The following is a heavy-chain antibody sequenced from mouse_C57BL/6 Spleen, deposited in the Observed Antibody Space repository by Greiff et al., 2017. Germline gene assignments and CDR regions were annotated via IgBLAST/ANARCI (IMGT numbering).Heavy chain of an antibody. CDR3: AREGVFDY. V-gene: IGHV1-82*01. Sequence: QVQLQQSGPELVKPGASVKISCKASGYAFSSSWMNWVKQRPGKGLEWIGRIYPGDGDTNYNGKFKGKATLTADQSSSTAYMQLSILTSEDSAVYICAREGVFDYWGQGTTLTVSS. CDR1: GYAFSSSW. J-gene: IGHJ2*01. CDR2: IYPGDGDT.